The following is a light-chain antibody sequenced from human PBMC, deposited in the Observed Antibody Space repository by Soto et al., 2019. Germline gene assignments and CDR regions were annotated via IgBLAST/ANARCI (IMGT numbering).Light chain of an antibody. Sequence: QSALTQPPSASGSPGQSVTISCTGTSSDVGGYNYVSWYQQHPGRAPKLTIYEVSKRPSGVPDRFSGSKSGNTASLTVSGRQTEDEADYDCSSYAGSNNQVFGTGTKLTVL. CDR3: SSYAGSNNQV. CDR1: SSDVGGYNY. CDR2: EVS. J-gene: IGLJ1*01. V-gene: IGLV2-8*01.